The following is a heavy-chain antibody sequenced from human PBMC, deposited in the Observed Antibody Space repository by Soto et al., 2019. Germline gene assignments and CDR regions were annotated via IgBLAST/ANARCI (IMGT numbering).Heavy chain of an antibody. CDR1: GGSISSGGYS. Sequence: SETLSLTCAVSGGSISSGGYSWSWIRQPPGKGLEWIGYMYHSGSTYYNPSLKSRVTISVDRSKNQFSLKLSSVTAADTAVYYCARGPDDWGQGILVTVSS. CDR2: MYHSGST. J-gene: IGHJ4*02. V-gene: IGHV4-30-2*01. CDR3: ARGPDD.